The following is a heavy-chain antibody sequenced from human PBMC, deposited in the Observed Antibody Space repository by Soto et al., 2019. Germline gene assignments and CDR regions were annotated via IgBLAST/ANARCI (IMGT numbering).Heavy chain of an antibody. Sequence: SETLSLTCTVSGGSITSSISPWGWIRQSPGKGLTWIGGIRYSGTTYYTPSLKSRVTMSVDTSKNQFSLKLTSVTAEDTAVYYCARHGLSSGYDFDPWGQGILVTVSS. J-gene: IGHJ5*02. CDR1: GGSITSSISP. V-gene: IGHV4-39*01. D-gene: IGHD5-12*01. CDR3: ARHGLSSGYDFDP. CDR2: IRYSGTT.